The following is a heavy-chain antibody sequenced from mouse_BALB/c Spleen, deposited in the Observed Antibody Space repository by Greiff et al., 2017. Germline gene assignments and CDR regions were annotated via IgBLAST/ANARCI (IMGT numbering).Heavy chain of an antibody. V-gene: IGHV1-67*01. CDR3: ARGNHYYGVFAY. D-gene: IGHD1-2*01. J-gene: IGHJ3*01. Sequence: VQLQQSGPELVRPGESVKISCKGSGYTFTDYAMHWVKQSHAKSLEWIGVISIYYDNTNYNQKFKGKATMTVDKSSSTAYMELARLTSEDSAIYYCARGNHYYGVFAYWGQGTLVTVSA. CDR2: ISIYYDNT. CDR1: GYTFTDYA.